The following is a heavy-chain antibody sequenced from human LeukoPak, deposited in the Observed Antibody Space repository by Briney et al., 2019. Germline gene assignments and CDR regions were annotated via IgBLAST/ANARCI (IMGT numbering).Heavy chain of an antibody. CDR2: ISPVGSTI. Sequence: GGSLRLSCAASGFTFSDYYMSWIRQAPGRGLECISYISPVGSTIYYADSVKGRFTISRDNAKNSLYLQMSSMRAEDTAMYYCAREKLLVGATPLDYWGQGTLVTVSS. J-gene: IGHJ4*02. D-gene: IGHD1-26*01. CDR1: GFTFSDYY. V-gene: IGHV3-11*04. CDR3: AREKLLVGATPLDY.